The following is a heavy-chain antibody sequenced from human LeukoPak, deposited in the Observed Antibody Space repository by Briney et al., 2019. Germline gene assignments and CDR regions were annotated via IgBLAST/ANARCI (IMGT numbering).Heavy chain of an antibody. V-gene: IGHV4-4*02. CDR3: ARHYGYIAVPEVGWFDP. CDR1: GGSISSSNW. J-gene: IGHJ5*02. Sequence: SGTLSLTCAVSGGSISSSNWWSWVRQPPGKGLEWIGEIYHSGSTNYNPSLKSRVTISVDKSKNQFSLKLSSVTAADTAVYYCARHYGYIAVPEVGWFDPWGQGTLVTVSS. CDR2: IYHSGST. D-gene: IGHD6-19*01.